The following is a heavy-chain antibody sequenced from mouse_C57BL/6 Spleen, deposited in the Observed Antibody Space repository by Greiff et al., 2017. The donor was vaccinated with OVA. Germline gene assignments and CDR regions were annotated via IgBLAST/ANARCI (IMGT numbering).Heavy chain of an antibody. CDR3: ARNGYDVPFDY. D-gene: IGHD2-2*01. J-gene: IGHJ2*01. CDR2: INPNNGGT. CDR1: GYTFTDYN. Sequence: SGPELVKPGASVKMSCKASGYTFTDYNMHWVKQSHGKSLEWIGYINPNNGGTSYNQKFKGKATLTVNKSSSTAYMELRSLTSEDSAVYYCARNGYDVPFDYWGQGTTLTVSS. V-gene: IGHV1-22*01.